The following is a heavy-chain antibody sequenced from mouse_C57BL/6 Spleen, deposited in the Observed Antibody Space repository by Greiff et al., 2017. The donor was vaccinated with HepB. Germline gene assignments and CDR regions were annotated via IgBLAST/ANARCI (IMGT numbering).Heavy chain of an antibody. V-gene: IGHV5-4*01. CDR1: GFTFSSYA. CDR3: ARDYYDYDEGYFDV. J-gene: IGHJ1*03. CDR2: ISDGGSYT. Sequence: EVQRVESGGGLVKPGGSLKLSCAASGFTFSSYAMSWVRQTPAKRLEWVATISDGGSYTYYPDNVKGRFTISRDNAKNNLYLQMSHLKSEDTAMYYCARDYYDYDEGYFDVWGTGTTVTVSS. D-gene: IGHD2-4*01.